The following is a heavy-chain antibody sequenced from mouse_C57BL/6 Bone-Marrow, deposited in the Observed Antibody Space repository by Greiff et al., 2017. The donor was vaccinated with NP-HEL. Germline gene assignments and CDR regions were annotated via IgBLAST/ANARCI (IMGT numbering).Heavy chain of an antibody. D-gene: IGHD1-1*01. CDR1: GYTFTSSW. CDR3: ARERYYGSSPWFAY. V-gene: IGHV1-69*01. CDR2: IDPSDSYT. J-gene: IGHJ3*01. Sequence: QVQLQQPGAELVMPGASVKLSCKASGYTFTSSWMHWVKQRPGQGLEWIGEIDPSDSYTNYNQKFQGKSTLTADKSSSPAYLQLSSLTSEDSAVYYCARERYYGSSPWFAYWGQGTLVTVSA.